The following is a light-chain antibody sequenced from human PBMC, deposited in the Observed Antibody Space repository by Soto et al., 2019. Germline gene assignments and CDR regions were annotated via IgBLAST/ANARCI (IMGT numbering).Light chain of an antibody. CDR2: GVS. CDR3: QQYGTSPRT. J-gene: IGKJ1*01. Sequence: EIVLTQSPGTLSLSPGERATLSCRASQSVRSSYLAWYQQKLVQAPRLLIYGVSNSATGIPDRFSVSGSGTDFTLTISRLESEDFAVYYCQQYGTSPRTFGQGTKVEIK. V-gene: IGKV3-20*01. CDR1: QSVRSSY.